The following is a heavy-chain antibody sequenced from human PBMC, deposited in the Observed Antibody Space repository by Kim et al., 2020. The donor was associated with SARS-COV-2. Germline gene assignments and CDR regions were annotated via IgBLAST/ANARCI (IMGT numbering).Heavy chain of an antibody. CDR3: ARTPDYYYGMDV. CDR1: GGSISNNHW. V-gene: IGHV4-4*02. J-gene: IGHJ6*02. Sequence: SETLSLTCAVSGGSISNNHWCSWVRQPPGKGLEWIGEIYHTGTTNYNPSLKSRVTISVDKSTNQFSLKLTSVTAADTAVYYCARTPDYYYGMDVWGQGTT. CDR2: IYHTGTT.